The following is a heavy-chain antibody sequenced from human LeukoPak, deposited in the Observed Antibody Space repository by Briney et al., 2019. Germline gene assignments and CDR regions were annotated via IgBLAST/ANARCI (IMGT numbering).Heavy chain of an antibody. J-gene: IGHJ4*02. CDR2: LKQDETEK. V-gene: IGHV3-7*01. CDR1: GFTFSSYW. D-gene: IGHD3-3*01. Sequence: GGSLRLSCAASGFTFSSYWVSWVRQAPGKGLERVANLKQDETEKYFVDSVRGRFTVSRDNTKNSLYLQMNSLRAEDTAIYYCARLRVATGIDYWGQGTLVTVSS. CDR3: ARLRVATGIDY.